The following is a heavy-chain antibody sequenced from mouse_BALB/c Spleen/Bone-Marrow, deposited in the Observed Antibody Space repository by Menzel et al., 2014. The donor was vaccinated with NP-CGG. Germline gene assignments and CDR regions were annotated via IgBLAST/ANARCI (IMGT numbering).Heavy chain of an antibody. CDR2: IRLKSNNYAT. J-gene: IGHJ4*01. CDR3: TRGIYYGNFYAMDY. D-gene: IGHD2-1*01. Sequence: VQLKQSGGGSVQPGGSMKLSCVASGFTFSNYWMNWVRQSPEKGLEWVAEIRLKSNNYATHYAESVKGRFTISRDDSKSSVYLQMNNLRAEDTGIYYCTRGIYYGNFYAMDYWGQGTSVTVSS. V-gene: IGHV6-6*02. CDR1: GFTFSNYW.